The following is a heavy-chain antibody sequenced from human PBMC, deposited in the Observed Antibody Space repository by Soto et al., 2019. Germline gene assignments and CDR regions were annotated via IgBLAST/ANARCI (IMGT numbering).Heavy chain of an antibody. CDR3: ARRLILWCGVLPRRGCYYYYMDV. CDR1: GGSFSGYQ. V-gene: IGHV4-34*01. CDR2: INDSGNI. J-gene: IGHJ6*03. D-gene: IGHD3-10*01. Sequence: QVQLQQWGAGLLKPSETLSLTCAVYGGSFSGYQWSWIRQTPGKGLEWIGEINDSGNINFKPSLKSRVTIFLATPSKQISFKLSSVTAADSVVYYCARRLILWCGVLPRRGCYYYYMDVWGKGTTVIVSS.